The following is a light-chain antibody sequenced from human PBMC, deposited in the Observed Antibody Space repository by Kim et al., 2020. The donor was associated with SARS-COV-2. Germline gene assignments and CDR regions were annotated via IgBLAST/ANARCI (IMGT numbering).Light chain of an antibody. CDR1: KLGDKY. Sequence: VSMSPGQTASITCSGDKLGDKYVCWYQQKPGQSPVLVIYQDSKRPSGIPERFSGSNSGNTATLTISGTQAMDEADYYCQAWDSSVVFGGGTKLTVL. V-gene: IGLV3-1*01. J-gene: IGLJ2*01. CDR2: QDS. CDR3: QAWDSSVV.